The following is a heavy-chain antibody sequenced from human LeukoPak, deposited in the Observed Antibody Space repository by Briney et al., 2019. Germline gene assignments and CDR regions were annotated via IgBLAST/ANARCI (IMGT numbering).Heavy chain of an antibody. D-gene: IGHD4-17*01. CDR3: AGNTVTTLHAFDI. CDR1: GGSISSYY. Sequence: SETLSLTCTVSGGSISSYYWSWIRQPPGKGLEWIGYIYYSGSTNYNPSLKSRVTISVDTSKNQFSLKMSSVTAADTAVYYCAGNTVTTLHAFDIWGQGTMVTVSS. V-gene: IGHV4-59*01. CDR2: IYYSGST. J-gene: IGHJ3*02.